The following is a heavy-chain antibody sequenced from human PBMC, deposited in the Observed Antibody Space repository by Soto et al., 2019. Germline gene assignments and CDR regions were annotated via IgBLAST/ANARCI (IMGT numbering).Heavy chain of an antibody. CDR1: GGSISSSSYY. CDR2: IYYSGST. D-gene: IGHD6-19*01. CDR3: ARGSQEGLVPEDDAFDI. V-gene: IGHV4-39*07. J-gene: IGHJ3*02. Sequence: PSETLSLTCTVSGGSISSSSYYWGWIRQPPGKGLEWIGSIYYSGSTYYNPSLKSRVTISVDTSKNQFSLKLSSVTAADTAVYYCARGSQEGLVPEDDAFDIWGQGTMVTVSS.